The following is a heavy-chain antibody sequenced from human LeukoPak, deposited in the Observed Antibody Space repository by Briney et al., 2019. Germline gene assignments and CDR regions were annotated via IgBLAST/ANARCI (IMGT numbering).Heavy chain of an antibody. CDR2: INPSSGGT. CDR3: ARDVGEYCSSINCHASDY. D-gene: IGHD2-2*01. V-gene: IGHV1-2*02. J-gene: IGHJ4*02. CDR1: GDTFTSHY. Sequence: ASVKVSCKASGDTFTSHYMHWVRQAPGQGLEWMGWINPSSGGTNYAQKFHGRVTMTRDTSISTVYMELSRLRSDDTAVYYCARDVGEYCSSINCHASDYWGQGTLVTVSS.